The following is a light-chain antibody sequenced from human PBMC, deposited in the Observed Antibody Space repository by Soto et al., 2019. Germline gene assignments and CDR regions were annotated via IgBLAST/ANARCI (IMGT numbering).Light chain of an antibody. J-gene: IGKJ1*01. CDR1: QGISSA. V-gene: IGKV1-13*02. CDR2: DAS. CDR3: QQYGSSGT. Sequence: AIQLTQSPSSLSASVGDRVTITCRASQGISSALAWYQQEPGKAPKLLIYDASSLESGVPSRFSGSGSGTDFTLTISSLKPEDFAVYYCQQYGSSGTFGQGTKVDIK.